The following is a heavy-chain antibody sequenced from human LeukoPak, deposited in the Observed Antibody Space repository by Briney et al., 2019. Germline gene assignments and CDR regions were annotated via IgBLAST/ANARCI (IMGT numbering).Heavy chain of an antibody. Sequence: PSETLSLTCTVSGDSISSGDYYWSWIRQPAGKGLEWIGRISSSGSTNYNPSPKSRVTISVDTSKNQFSLKLSSVTAADTAVYYCARGSGDGYNFVYWGQGTLVTVSS. CDR1: GDSISSGDYY. V-gene: IGHV4-61*02. CDR2: ISSSGST. J-gene: IGHJ4*02. CDR3: ARGSGDGYNFVY. D-gene: IGHD5-24*01.